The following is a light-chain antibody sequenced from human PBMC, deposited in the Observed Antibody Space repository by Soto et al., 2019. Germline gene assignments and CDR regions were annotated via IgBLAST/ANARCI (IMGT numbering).Light chain of an antibody. J-gene: IGLJ1*01. CDR2: EVS. CDR3: SSYTSSGTYV. CDR1: SSDVGSYDY. Sequence: QSALTEPASVSGSPGQSITISGTGTSSDVGSYDYVSWYQQHPGKAPKLMIYEVSNRPSGVANRFSGSKSGNTASLTISGLQAEDEADYYCSSYTSSGTYVFGPGTKLTVL. V-gene: IGLV2-14*01.